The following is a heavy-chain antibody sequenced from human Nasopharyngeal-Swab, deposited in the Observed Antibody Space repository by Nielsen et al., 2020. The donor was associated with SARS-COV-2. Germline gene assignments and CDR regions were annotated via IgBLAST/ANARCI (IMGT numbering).Heavy chain of an antibody. Sequence: GGSLRLSCAASGFTFSGYSMNWVRQAPGKGLEWVSSISSSSAYIYYAGSVKGRFTVSRDNAKKSLHLQMDSLRVEDTAVYYCARSEYYFDYWGQGSLVTVSS. J-gene: IGHJ4*02. CDR2: ISSSSAYI. D-gene: IGHD3-16*01. CDR3: ARSEYYFDY. CDR1: GFTFSGYS. V-gene: IGHV3-21*01.